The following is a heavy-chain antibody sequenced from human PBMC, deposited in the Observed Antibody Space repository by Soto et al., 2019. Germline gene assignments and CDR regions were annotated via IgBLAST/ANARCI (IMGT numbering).Heavy chain of an antibody. Sequence: QVQLVQSGAEVKKPGSSVKVSCKASGGTFSSDSFSWVRQAPGQGLEWMGGIIPMFDTPIYAQKFQDRVTMTADESTSTAYMHLSSLRYGDTAVYYCARSGGLERDVNYWGQGSLVTVSS. V-gene: IGHV1-69*12. CDR3: ARSGGLERDVNY. D-gene: IGHD2-15*01. CDR1: GGTFSSDS. CDR2: IIPMFDTP. J-gene: IGHJ4*02.